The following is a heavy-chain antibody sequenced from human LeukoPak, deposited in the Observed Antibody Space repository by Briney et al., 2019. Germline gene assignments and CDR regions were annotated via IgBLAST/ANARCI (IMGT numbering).Heavy chain of an antibody. J-gene: IGHJ3*02. CDR3: ASSVVTPTTGDAFDI. CDR2: INPNSGGT. D-gene: IGHD4-23*01. V-gene: IGHV1-2*02. Sequence: GASVKVSCKASGYTFTGYYMHWVRQAPGQGREWMGWINPNSGGTNYAQKFQGRVTMTRDTSISTAYMELSRLRSDDTAVYYCASSVVTPTTGDAFDIWGQGTMVTVSS. CDR1: GYTFTGYY.